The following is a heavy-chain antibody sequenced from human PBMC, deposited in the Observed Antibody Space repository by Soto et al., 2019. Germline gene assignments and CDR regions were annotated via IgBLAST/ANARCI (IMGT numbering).Heavy chain of an antibody. CDR2: INPNSGGT. CDR1: GYTFTGHY. V-gene: IGHV1-2*04. CDR3: ARGGDDYDSSGYSPPFDY. Sequence: ASVKVSCKASGYTFTGHYMHWVRQAPGQGLEWMGWINPNSGGTNYAQKFQGWVTMTRDTSISTAYMELSRLRSDDTAVYYCARGGDDYDSSGYSPPFDYWGQGTLVTVSS. J-gene: IGHJ4*02. D-gene: IGHD3-22*01.